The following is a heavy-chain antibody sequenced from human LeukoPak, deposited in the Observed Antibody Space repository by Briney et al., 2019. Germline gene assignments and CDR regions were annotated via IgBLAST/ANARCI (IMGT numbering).Heavy chain of an antibody. CDR3: ATGFPNYGDYRGPPFN. CDR2: FDPEDGET. J-gene: IGHJ4*02. D-gene: IGHD4-17*01. Sequence: PGESLKISCAASGFTFSSYGMHWVRQAPGKGLEWMGGFDPEDGETIYAQKFQGRVTMTEDTSTDTAYMELSSLRSEDTAVYYCATGFPNYGDYRGPPFNWGQGTLVTVSS. CDR1: GFTFSSYG. V-gene: IGHV1-24*01.